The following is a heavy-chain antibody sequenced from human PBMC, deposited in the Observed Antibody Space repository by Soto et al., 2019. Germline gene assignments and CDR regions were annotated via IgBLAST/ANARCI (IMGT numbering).Heavy chain of an antibody. CDR3: ARDRGDTSSYYYDY. CDR1: GFTFSSSA. CDR2: ISSGSSFT. Sequence: LRLSCAASGFTFSSSAMSWVRQAPGKGLEWVASISSGSSFTYYPDSVKGRFTISRDNAKNSLYLQVNSLTAEDTAVYYCARDRGDTSSYYYDYWGQGTLVTVSS. V-gene: IGHV3-21*01. J-gene: IGHJ4*02. D-gene: IGHD3-22*01.